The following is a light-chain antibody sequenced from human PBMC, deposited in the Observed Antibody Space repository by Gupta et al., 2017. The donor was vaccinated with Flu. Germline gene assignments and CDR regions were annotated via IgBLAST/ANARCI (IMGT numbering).Light chain of an antibody. CDR3: MQALQTPYT. V-gene: IGKV2-28*01. Sequence: DIVMTQSPLSLPVTPGEPASIFCRSSQSLLHSNGYNYLDWYLQKPGQSPQLLIYLGSNRASGVPDRFSGSGSGTDFTLKINRVEAEDVGVYYCMQALQTPYTFGQGTKLEIK. CDR2: LGS. J-gene: IGKJ2*01. CDR1: QSLLHSNGYNY.